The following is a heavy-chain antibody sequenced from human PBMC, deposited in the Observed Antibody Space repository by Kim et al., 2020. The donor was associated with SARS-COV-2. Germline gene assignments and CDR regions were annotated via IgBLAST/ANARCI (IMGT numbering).Heavy chain of an antibody. CDR2: MSPNSGDT. Sequence: ASVKVSCKASGYTFTSYDLNWVRQATGQGLEWMGWMSPNSGDTGYAQKFQGRVTMTRDTSISTAYMELSSLTSEDTGVYYCARISMLRGHTYNWFDPWGQGTLVTVSS. J-gene: IGHJ5*02. CDR3: ARISMLRGHTYNWFDP. D-gene: IGHD3-10*01. CDR1: GYTFTSYD. V-gene: IGHV1-8*01.